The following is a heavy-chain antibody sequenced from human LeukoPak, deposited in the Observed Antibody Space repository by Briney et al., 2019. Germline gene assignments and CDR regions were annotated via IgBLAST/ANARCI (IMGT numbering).Heavy chain of an antibody. CDR1: GFTFSSYG. CDR2: IWYDGSNK. CDR3: ARDPIVVVMSPAYGMDV. Sequence: GGSLRLSCAASGFTFSSYGMHWVRQAPGKGLEWVAVIWYDGSNKYYADSVKGRFTISRDNSKNTLYLQMNSLRAEDTAVYYCARDPIVVVMSPAYGMDVWGQGTTVTVSS. V-gene: IGHV3-33*01. J-gene: IGHJ6*02. D-gene: IGHD3-22*01.